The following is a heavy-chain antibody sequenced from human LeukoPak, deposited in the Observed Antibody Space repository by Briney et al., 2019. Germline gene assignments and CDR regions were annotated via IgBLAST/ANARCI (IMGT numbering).Heavy chain of an antibody. Sequence: ASVKVSCKASGYIFTSYYMHWVRQAPGQGLEWMGWINPNSGGTNYAQKVQGRVTMTRDTSISTAYMELSRLRSDDTAVYYCARAIADYGDYETWFDPWGQGTLVTVSS. J-gene: IGHJ5*02. V-gene: IGHV1-2*02. CDR1: GYIFTSYY. D-gene: IGHD4-17*01. CDR3: ARAIADYGDYETWFDP. CDR2: INPNSGGT.